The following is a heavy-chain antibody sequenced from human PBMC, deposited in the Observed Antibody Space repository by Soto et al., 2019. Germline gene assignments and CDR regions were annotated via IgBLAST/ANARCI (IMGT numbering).Heavy chain of an antibody. CDR3: AKLRGPTTSYYYYYMNV. Sequence: PGGSLRLSCAASGFTFSSYAMSWVRQAPGKGLEWVSAISGSGGSTYYADSVKGRFTISRDNSKNTLYLQMNSLRAEDTAVYYCAKLRGPTTSYYYYYMNVWGKGTTVTVSS. CDR2: ISGSGGST. CDR1: GFTFSSYA. J-gene: IGHJ6*03. D-gene: IGHD1-1*01. V-gene: IGHV3-23*01.